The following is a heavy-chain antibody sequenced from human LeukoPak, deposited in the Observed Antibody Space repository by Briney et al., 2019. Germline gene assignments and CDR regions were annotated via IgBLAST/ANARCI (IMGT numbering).Heavy chain of an antibody. CDR1: GFTSSSYG. CDR2: MWYDGSNK. D-gene: IGHD6-13*01. CDR3: ARDGLGIAAAGTAFDY. Sequence: GGSLRLSCAASGFTSSSYGMHWVRQAPGKGLEWVALMWYDGSNKYYADSVKGRFTISRDNSKNTLYLQMNSLRVEDTAVYYCARDGLGIAAAGTAFDYWGQGTLVTVSS. V-gene: IGHV3-33*01. J-gene: IGHJ4*02.